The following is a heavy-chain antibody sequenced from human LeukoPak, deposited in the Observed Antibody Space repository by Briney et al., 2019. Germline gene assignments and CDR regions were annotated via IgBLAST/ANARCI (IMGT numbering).Heavy chain of an antibody. V-gene: IGHV3-7*01. J-gene: IGHJ5*02. CDR3: ARDWALGYCSGGSCPAHH. CDR1: GFTFSSYW. CDR2: IKQDGSEK. D-gene: IGHD2-15*01. Sequence: GGSLRLSCAASGFTFSSYWMSWVRQAPGKGLEWVANIKQDGSEKYYVDSVKGRFTISRDNAKNSLYLQMNSLRAEDTAVYYCARDWALGYCSGGSCPAHHWGQGTLVTVSS.